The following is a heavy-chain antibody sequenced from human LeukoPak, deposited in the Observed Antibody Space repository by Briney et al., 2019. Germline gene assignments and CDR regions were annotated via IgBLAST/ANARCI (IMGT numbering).Heavy chain of an antibody. CDR2: ISGSGGST. V-gene: IGHV3-23*01. J-gene: IGHJ4*02. Sequence: GSLSLSCAASGFPFSSYAMSGVRKAPGKGLEWVSAISGSGGSTYSADSVKGRFTISRDNSKNTLYLQMNSLRAEDTAVYYCAKVRFLEWLSSPGYFDYWGQGTLVTVSS. D-gene: IGHD3-3*01. CDR3: AKVRFLEWLSSPGYFDY. CDR1: GFPFSSYA.